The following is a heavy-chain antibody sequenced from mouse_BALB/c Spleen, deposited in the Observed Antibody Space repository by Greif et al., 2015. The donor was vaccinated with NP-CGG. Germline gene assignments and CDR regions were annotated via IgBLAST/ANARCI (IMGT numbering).Heavy chain of an antibody. CDR3: ARRGGWLLREAMDY. Sequence: VQLQQSGAELAKPGASVKMSCKASGYTFTSYWMHWVKQRPVQGLEWIGYINPSTGYTEYNQKFKDKATLTADKSSSTAYMQLSSLTSEDSAVYYCARRGGWLLREAMDYWGQGTSVTVSS. D-gene: IGHD2-3*01. CDR1: GYTFTSYW. CDR2: INPSTGYT. J-gene: IGHJ4*01. V-gene: IGHV1-7*01.